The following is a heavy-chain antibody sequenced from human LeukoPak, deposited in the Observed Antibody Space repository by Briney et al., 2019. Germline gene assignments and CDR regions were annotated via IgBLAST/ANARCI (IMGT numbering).Heavy chain of an antibody. CDR2: INHSGST. CDR3: ARGGIYGSGSTAFDI. V-gene: IGHV4-34*01. J-gene: IGHJ3*02. CDR1: GFTVSSNY. D-gene: IGHD3-10*01. Sequence: PGGSLRLSCAASGFTVSSNYMSWIRQPPGKGLEWIGEINHSGSTNYNPSLKSRVTISVDTSKNQFSLKLSSVTAADTAVYYCARGGIYGSGSTAFDIWGQGTMVTVSS.